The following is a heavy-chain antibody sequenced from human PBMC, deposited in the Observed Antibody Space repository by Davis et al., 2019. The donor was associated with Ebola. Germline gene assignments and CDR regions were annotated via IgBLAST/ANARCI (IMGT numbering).Heavy chain of an antibody. V-gene: IGHV1-46*01. CDR1: GYTFTGYY. D-gene: IGHD3-3*01. CDR3: ARDYQYDFWSGYYTEDYYYGMDV. Sequence: AASVKVPCKASGYTFTGYYMHWVRQAPGQGLEWMGIINPSGGSTSYAQKFQGRVTMTRDTSTSTVYMELSSLRSEDTAVYYCARDYQYDFWSGYYTEDYYYGMDVWGQGTTVTVSS. J-gene: IGHJ6*02. CDR2: INPSGGST.